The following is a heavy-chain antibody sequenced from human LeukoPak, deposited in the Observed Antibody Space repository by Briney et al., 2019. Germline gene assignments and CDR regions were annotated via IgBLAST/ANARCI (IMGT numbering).Heavy chain of an antibody. CDR2: IGGRGGST. Sequence: GGSLRLSCAASGFTFSSYAMSWVRQAPGKGLEWVSVIGGRGGSTYYADPVQGRFTISRDDSNNTLFLQMNSLRAEDTAVYYCARDLRGAAAGTQPTNWGQGTLVTVSS. CDR3: ARDLRGAAAGTQPTN. CDR1: GFTFSSYA. J-gene: IGHJ4*02. D-gene: IGHD6-13*01. V-gene: IGHV3-23*01.